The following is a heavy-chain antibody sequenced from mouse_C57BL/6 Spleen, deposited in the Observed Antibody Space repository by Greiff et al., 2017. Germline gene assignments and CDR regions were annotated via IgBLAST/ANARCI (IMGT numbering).Heavy chain of an antibody. J-gene: IGHJ4*01. CDR3: ARGAQAPMDY. Sequence: VQLQQPGAELVRPGTSVKLSCKASGYTFTSYWMHWVKQRPGQGLEWIGVIDPSDSYTNYNQKFKGKATLTVDTSSSTAYMQLSSLTSEDSAVYYCARGAQAPMDYWGQGTSVTVSS. CDR1: GYTFTSYW. CDR2: IDPSDSYT. V-gene: IGHV1-59*01. D-gene: IGHD3-2*02.